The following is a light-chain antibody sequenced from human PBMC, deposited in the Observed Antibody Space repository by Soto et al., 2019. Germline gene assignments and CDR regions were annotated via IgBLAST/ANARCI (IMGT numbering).Light chain of an antibody. J-gene: IGKJ1*01. Sequence: EIALTQSPGTLPLSPGERATLSCRASQSVSSSYLAWYQQKPGQAHRLLISGASSRATGIPDRFSGSGSGTDFTLTISRLEPEDFAVYYCQHYGGSPSWTFGQGTKVDIK. CDR3: QHYGGSPSWT. CDR2: GAS. V-gene: IGKV3-20*01. CDR1: QSVSSSY.